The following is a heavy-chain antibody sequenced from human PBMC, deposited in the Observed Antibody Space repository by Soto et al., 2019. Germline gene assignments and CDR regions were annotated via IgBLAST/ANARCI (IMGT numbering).Heavy chain of an antibody. CDR1: GLTFSSYG. CDR3: AKDSIQLWYTGGIADY. CDR2: ISYDGSNK. J-gene: IGHJ4*02. V-gene: IGHV3-30*18. Sequence: QVQLVESGGGVVQPGRYLRLSCAASGLTFSSYGMHWVRQATGKGLEWVAVISYDGSNKYYADSVKCRFTISRDNSKNTRYLQMNSLRAEDTAVYYCAKDSIQLWYTGGIADYWGQGTLVTVSS. D-gene: IGHD5-18*01.